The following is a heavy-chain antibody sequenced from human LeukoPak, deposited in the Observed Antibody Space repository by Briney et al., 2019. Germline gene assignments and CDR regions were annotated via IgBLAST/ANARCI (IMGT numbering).Heavy chain of an antibody. CDR1: GFPFSSYW. J-gene: IGHJ4*02. V-gene: IGHV3-7*05. CDR2: IKPDGSEK. D-gene: IGHD5-24*01. Sequence: GGSLRLSCAASGFPFSSYWMSWVRQAPGKGLEWVANIKPDGSEKSYVDSVKGRFTISRDNAKNSLYPQMNSLRAEDTAVYYCARGQMAGYWGQGTLVTVSS. CDR3: ARGQMAGY.